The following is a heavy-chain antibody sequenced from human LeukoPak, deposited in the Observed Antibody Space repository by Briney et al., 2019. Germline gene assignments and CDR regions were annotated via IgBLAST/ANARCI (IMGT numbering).Heavy chain of an antibody. J-gene: IGHJ4*02. CDR2: IWSDGINK. CDR1: GFTFSSHG. V-gene: IGHV3-33*01. CDR3: ARDVAVGGLDF. D-gene: IGHD6-19*01. Sequence: GRSLRLSCAASGFTFSSHGFHWVRQARGKGREWGASIWSDGINKNYPDSVKGRFTISRDTSKNTLYLQMNSLGTEDTAVYYCARDVAVGGLDFGGQGTLVSV.